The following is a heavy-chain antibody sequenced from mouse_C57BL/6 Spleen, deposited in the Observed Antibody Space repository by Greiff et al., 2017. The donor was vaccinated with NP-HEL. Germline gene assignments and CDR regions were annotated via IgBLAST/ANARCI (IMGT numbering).Heavy chain of an antibody. V-gene: IGHV5-17*01. Sequence: EVKLVESGGGLVKPGGSLKLSCAASGFTFSDYGMHWVRQAPEKGLEWVAYISSGSSTIYYADTVKGRFTISRDNAKNTLFLQMTSLRSEDTAMYYCARREGYDRAWFAYWGQGTLVTVSA. CDR1: GFTFSDYG. D-gene: IGHD2-2*01. CDR3: ARREGYDRAWFAY. J-gene: IGHJ3*01. CDR2: ISSGSSTI.